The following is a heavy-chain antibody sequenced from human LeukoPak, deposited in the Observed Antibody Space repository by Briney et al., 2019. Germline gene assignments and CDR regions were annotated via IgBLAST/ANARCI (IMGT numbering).Heavy chain of an antibody. CDR1: GGSISSYY. V-gene: IGHV4-59*08. CDR2: IYYSGST. CDR3: ARGTAMVTLDY. J-gene: IGHJ4*02. Sequence: SETPSLACTVSGGSISSYYWSWIRQPPGKGLEWIGYIYYSGSTNYNPSLKSRVTISVDTSKNQFSLRLSSVTAADTAVDYCARGTAMVTLDYWGQGTLVTVSS. D-gene: IGHD5-18*01.